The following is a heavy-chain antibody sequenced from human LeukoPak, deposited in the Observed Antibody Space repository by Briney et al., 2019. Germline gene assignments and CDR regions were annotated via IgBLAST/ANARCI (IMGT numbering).Heavy chain of an antibody. CDR2: ISGSGGST. CDR3: SRLPNNKVDY. D-gene: IGHD5-18*01. Sequence: GGSLRLSCAASGFTFSSYAMSWVRQAPGKGLEWVSTISGSGGSTYYADSVKGRFTISRDNSKNTLYLQMNSPRAEDTAVYYCSRLPNNKVDYWGQGTLVTVSS. J-gene: IGHJ4*02. CDR1: GFTFSSYA. V-gene: IGHV3-23*01.